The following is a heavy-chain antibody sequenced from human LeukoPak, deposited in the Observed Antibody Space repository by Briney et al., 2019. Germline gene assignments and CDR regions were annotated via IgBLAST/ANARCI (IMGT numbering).Heavy chain of an antibody. D-gene: IGHD5-18*01. Sequence: SVKVSCKASGGTFSSYAISWVRQAPGQGLEWMGGIIPIFGTANYAQKFQGRVTITTDESTSTAYMELSSLRSEDTAVYYCARSRAIQLWPQTLDYWGQGTLVTVSS. V-gene: IGHV1-69*05. CDR3: ARSRAIQLWPQTLDY. J-gene: IGHJ4*02. CDR2: IIPIFGTA. CDR1: GGTFSSYA.